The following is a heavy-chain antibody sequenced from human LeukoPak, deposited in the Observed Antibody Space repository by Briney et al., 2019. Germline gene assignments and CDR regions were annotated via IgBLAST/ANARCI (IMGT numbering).Heavy chain of an antibody. J-gene: IGHJ4*02. CDR2: MNPNNSDI. CDR1: GYTFTSYH. CDR3: VRVPPGTTIYAY. Sequence: ASVTVSCKASGYTFTSYHINWVRQATGQGLEWVGWMNPNNSDIGYAQKFQGRVTMTRNTSIGTAYMELSSLRSEDTAIYYCVRVPPGTTIYAYWGQGTLVTVSS. D-gene: IGHD1-14*01. V-gene: IGHV1-8*01.